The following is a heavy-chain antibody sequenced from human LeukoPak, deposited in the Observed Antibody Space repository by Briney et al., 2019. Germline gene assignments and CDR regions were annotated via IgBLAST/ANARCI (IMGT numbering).Heavy chain of an antibody. CDR3: ARGKRPHRYYYYMDV. V-gene: IGHV1-18*01. CDR2: ISAYNGNT. D-gene: IGHD4-23*01. Sequence: GASVKVSCKASGYTFTSYGISWVRQAPGQGLEWMGWISAYNGNTNYAQKLQGRVTMTTDTSTSTAYMELRSLRSDDTAVYYCARGKRPHRYYYYMDVWGKGTTVTVSS. CDR1: GYTFTSYG. J-gene: IGHJ6*03.